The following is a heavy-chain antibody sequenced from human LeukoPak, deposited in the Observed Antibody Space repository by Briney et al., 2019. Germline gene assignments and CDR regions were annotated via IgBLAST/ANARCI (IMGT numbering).Heavy chain of an antibody. CDR1: GFTFSDYS. Sequence: GGSLRLSCVASGFTFSDYSMDWIRQSPGKGLEWVASISSTTTYIFYADSVKGRFTISRDNAKNSLYLQMNSLRAEDTAVYYCARDLTTVIAHVLYFDSWGQGTLVTVSS. CDR3: ARDLTTVIAHVLYFDS. J-gene: IGHJ4*02. CDR2: ISSTTTYI. D-gene: IGHD4-11*01. V-gene: IGHV3-21*01.